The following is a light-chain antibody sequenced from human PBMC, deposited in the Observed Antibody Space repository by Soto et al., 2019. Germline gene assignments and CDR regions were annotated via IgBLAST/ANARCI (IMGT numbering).Light chain of an antibody. V-gene: IGKV3-11*01. CDR2: DAS. J-gene: IGKJ1*01. Sequence: EIVLTQSPATLSLSPGERATLSCRASQSVSSYLAWYQQKPGQAPRLLIYDASNRATGIPDRFSGSGSGTDFTLTISSLEPEDFAAYYCQQRSNWPRTFGQGNKVEIK. CDR1: QSVSSY. CDR3: QQRSNWPRT.